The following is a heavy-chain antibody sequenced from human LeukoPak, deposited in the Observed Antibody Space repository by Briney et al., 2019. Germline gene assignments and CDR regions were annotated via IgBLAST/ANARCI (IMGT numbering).Heavy chain of an antibody. V-gene: IGHV1-18*01. CDR1: GYTFTSYG. J-gene: IGHJ4*02. D-gene: IGHD2-2*01. CDR3: ARGYYQLLEGASGDY. CDR2: ISAYNGNT. Sequence: ASVKVSCKASGYTFTSYGISWVRQAPGQGLEWMGWISAYNGNTNYAQKLQGRVTMTTDTSTSTAYMELRSLRSDDTAVYYCARGYYQLLEGASGDYWGQGTLVTVSS.